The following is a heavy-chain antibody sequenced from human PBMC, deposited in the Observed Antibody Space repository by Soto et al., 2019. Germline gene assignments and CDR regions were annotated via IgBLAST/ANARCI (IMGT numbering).Heavy chain of an antibody. Sequence: QVQLVQSGGEVKKPGASVKFSCKASGYTFTRYGISWVCQAPGQGLEWMGWISAYNGNTNYAQKPQGRVPMVTHTSTRTAEMDVRGLGSDETAVYCCVRVPYYVFWYGYQPYYYGIDVWGQGTTGTVSS. V-gene: IGHV1-18*01. CDR2: ISAYNGNT. CDR1: GYTFTRYG. CDR3: VRVPYYVFWYGYQPYYYGIDV. D-gene: IGHD3-3*01. J-gene: IGHJ6*02.